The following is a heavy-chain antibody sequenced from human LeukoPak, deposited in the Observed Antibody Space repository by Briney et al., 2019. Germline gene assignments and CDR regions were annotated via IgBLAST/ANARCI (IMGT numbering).Heavy chain of an antibody. V-gene: IGHV3-74*01. CDR1: GFTFSNYW. CDR2: INEDGSTT. Sequence: GGSLRLSCAASGFTFSNYWMHWVRQAPGKGLVWVSRINEDGSTTNYADSVKGRSTIFRDNAKNTLYLQMNSLRAEDTAVYYCVRDLGGRSGHWGQGTLVTVSS. J-gene: IGHJ4*02. CDR3: VRDLGGRSGH. D-gene: IGHD1-26*01.